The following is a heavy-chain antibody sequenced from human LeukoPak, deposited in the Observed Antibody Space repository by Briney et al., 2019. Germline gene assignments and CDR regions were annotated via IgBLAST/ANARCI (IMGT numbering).Heavy chain of an antibody. D-gene: IGHD2-15*01. CDR1: GYTFTSYG. CDR2: ISAYNGNT. J-gene: IGHJ4*02. Sequence: APVKVSCKASGYTFTSYGISWVRQAPGQGLEWMGWISAYNGNTNYAQKLQGRVTMTTDTSTSTAYMELRSLRSDDTAVYYCARGYCSGGSCYSSFDYWGQGTLVTVSS. CDR3: ARGYCSGGSCYSSFDY. V-gene: IGHV1-18*01.